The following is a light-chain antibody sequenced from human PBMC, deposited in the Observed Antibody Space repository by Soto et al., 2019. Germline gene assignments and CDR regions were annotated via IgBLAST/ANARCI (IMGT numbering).Light chain of an antibody. V-gene: IGLV1-51*01. J-gene: IGLJ2*01. CDR1: SSNIGEND. Sequence: QAVLTQPPSVSAAPGQKVTISCSGSSSNIGENDVSRYQQFPGTAPKLLIYGNNKRPSGIPDRFSGSRSGTSATLGITGLQTGDEADYYCGTWDTSLSGGVFGGGTKLTVL. CDR3: GTWDTSLSGGV. CDR2: GNN.